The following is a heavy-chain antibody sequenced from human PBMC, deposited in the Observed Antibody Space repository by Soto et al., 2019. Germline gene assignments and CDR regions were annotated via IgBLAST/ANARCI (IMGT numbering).Heavy chain of an antibody. CDR2: ISYDGSNK. V-gene: IGHV3-30-3*01. Sequence: QVQLVESGGGVVQPGRSLRLSCAASGYTFSNYAMHWVRQAPGKGLEWVAVISYDGSNKYYADSVKGRFTISRDNSKNTLYLQMNSLRAEDTAVYYCARSWRRYWDFDYWGQGTLVTVSS. J-gene: IGHJ4*02. CDR1: GYTFSNYA. CDR3: ARSWRRYWDFDY. D-gene: IGHD2-8*02.